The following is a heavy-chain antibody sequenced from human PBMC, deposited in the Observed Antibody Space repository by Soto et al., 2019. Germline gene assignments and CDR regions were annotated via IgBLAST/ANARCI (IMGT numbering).Heavy chain of an antibody. CDR2: ISGSGGST. V-gene: IGHV3-23*01. CDR1: GFTFSSYA. Sequence: GGSLRLSCAASGFTFSSYAMSWVRQAPGKGLEWVSAISGSGGSTHYADSVKGRFTISRDNSKSTLYLQMNSLRAEDTAVYCCAKDPIAVAGTIFDYWGQGTLVTVSS. CDR3: AKDPIAVAGTIFDY. D-gene: IGHD6-19*01. J-gene: IGHJ4*02.